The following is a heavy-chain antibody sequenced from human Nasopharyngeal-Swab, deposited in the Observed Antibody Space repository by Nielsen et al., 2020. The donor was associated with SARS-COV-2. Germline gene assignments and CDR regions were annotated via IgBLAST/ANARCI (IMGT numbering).Heavy chain of an antibody. J-gene: IGHJ4*02. CDR3: ARDPIYSSMRNVFDY. CDR2: INGGSNYI. V-gene: IGHV3-21*01. D-gene: IGHD3-10*01. Sequence: WSLRLSCAASGFTFTGYSMNWVRQAPGKGPEWVSSINGGSNYIYYADSLKGRFTISRDNAKNSLYLQMNSLRAEDTAVYYCARDPIYSSMRNVFDYWGQGTLVTVSS. CDR1: GFTFTGYS.